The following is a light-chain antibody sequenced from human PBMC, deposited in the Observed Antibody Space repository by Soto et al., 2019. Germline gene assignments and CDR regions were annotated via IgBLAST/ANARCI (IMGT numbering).Light chain of an antibody. CDR3: LQNYNYPWT. J-gene: IGKJ1*01. CDR2: AAS. CDR1: QGIGTD. Sequence: AIQMTQSPSSLSASIGDTISITCRASQGIGTDLGWYQQKPGKAPKLLIHAASRLHTGVPSNFSGSRSGTEFTLTISNLQPDDFATYYCLQNYNYPWTFGQGTRVEIK. V-gene: IGKV1-6*01.